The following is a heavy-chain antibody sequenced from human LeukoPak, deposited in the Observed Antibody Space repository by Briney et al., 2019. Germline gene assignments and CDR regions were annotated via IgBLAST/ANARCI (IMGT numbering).Heavy chain of an antibody. Sequence: GGSLRLSCAASGFTFKNYGMHWVRQAPGKGLEWVAVTSYDGSNKYYGDSVKGRFTISRDNSKNTLYLQMNSLRAEDTAVYYCAKGYDSRGYYPHFDYWGQGTLVTVSS. V-gene: IGHV3-30*18. CDR2: TSYDGSNK. J-gene: IGHJ4*02. CDR1: GFTFKNYG. D-gene: IGHD3-22*01. CDR3: AKGYDSRGYYPHFDY.